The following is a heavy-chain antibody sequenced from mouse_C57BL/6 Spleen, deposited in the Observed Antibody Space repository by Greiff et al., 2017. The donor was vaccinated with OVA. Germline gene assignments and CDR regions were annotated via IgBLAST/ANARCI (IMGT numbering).Heavy chain of an antibody. Sequence: EVQLQQSGPELVKPGASVKIPCKASGYTFNDYNMDWVKQSHGKSLEWIGDINPNNGGTIYNQKFKGKATLTVDKSSSTAYLELRSLTSEDTAVYYCARGGDYDDYWYFDVWGTGTTVTVSS. V-gene: IGHV1-18*01. CDR2: INPNNGGT. CDR3: ARGGDYDDYWYFDV. CDR1: GYTFNDYN. D-gene: IGHD2-4*01. J-gene: IGHJ1*03.